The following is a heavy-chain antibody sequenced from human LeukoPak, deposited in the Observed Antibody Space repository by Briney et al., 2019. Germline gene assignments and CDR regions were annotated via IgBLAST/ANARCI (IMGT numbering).Heavy chain of an antibody. CDR2: ISSSSSYI. CDR1: GFTFSSYS. V-gene: IGHV3-21*01. J-gene: IGHJ4*02. D-gene: IGHD6-13*01. Sequence: GGSLRLSCAASGFTFSSYSMNWVRQAPGKGLEWVSSISSSSSYIYYAGSVKGRFTISRDNAKNSLYLQMNSLRAEDTAVYYCASVSSSWYDYWGQGTLVTVSS. CDR3: ASVSSSWYDY.